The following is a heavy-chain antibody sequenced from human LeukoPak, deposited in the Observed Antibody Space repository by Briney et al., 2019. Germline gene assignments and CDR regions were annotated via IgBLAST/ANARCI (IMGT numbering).Heavy chain of an antibody. CDR1: GGLISRFS. V-gene: IGHV4-59*01. CDR2: VYDSGRA. Sequence: NPSETLSLTCTVSGGLISRFSWNWIRQPPGEGLQWIGYVYDSGRANYNASLESRVTISVDTSKNQFSLKLSSVTAADTAVYYCARDVQTVTTPGNRFGPWGQGTLVTVSS. D-gene: IGHD4-17*01. CDR3: ARDVQTVTTPGNRFGP. J-gene: IGHJ5*02.